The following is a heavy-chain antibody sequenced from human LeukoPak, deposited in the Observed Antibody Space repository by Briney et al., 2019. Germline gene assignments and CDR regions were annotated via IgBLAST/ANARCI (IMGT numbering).Heavy chain of an antibody. Sequence: GGSLRLSCAASGFTFSSYGMNWVRQAPGQGLEWVSAISVSGGSTYYADSVKGRFTLSRDNSKNTLYLQMNSLRAEDTAVYYCAKAQYYYDSSGFYPYDSWGQGTLVTVSS. CDR2: ISVSGGST. V-gene: IGHV3-23*01. D-gene: IGHD3-22*01. CDR3: AKAQYYYDSSGFYPYDS. CDR1: GFTFSSYG. J-gene: IGHJ4*02.